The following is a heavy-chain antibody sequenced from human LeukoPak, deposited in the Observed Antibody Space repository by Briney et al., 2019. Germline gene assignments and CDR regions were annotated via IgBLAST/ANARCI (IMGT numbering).Heavy chain of an antibody. CDR3: ASQLGGGNSEYGR. J-gene: IGHJ4*02. V-gene: IGHV1-8*01. Sequence: GASVKVSCKASGYTFTTYDTNWVRQATGQGLEWMAWMNPNSGNTGYAQKFQGRVTMTRNTSISTAYMELSSLRSEDTAVYYCASQLGGGNSEYGRWGQGTLVTVSS. D-gene: IGHD4-23*01. CDR2: MNPNSGNT. CDR1: GYTFTTYD.